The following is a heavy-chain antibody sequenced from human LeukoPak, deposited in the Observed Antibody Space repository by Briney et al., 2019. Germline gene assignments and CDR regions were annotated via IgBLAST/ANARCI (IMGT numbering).Heavy chain of an antibody. Sequence: SETLSLTCAVYGGSFSGYFWSWIRQPPGKGLEWIGEINQSGSTNYNPSLKSRVTISVDTSKNQFSLKLSSVTAADTAVYYCSRESGAFCPFGYWGQGTLVIVPP. J-gene: IGHJ4*02. D-gene: IGHD1-26*01. CDR3: SRESGAFCPFGY. CDR1: GGSFSGYF. CDR2: INQSGST. V-gene: IGHV4-34*01.